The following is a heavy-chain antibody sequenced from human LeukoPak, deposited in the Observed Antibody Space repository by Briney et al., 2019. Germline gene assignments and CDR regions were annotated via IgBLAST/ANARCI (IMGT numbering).Heavy chain of an antibody. D-gene: IGHD6-6*01. Sequence: PGGSLRLSCAASGFTFSSYAMHWVRQAPGKGLEWVAVISYDGSNKYYADSVKGRFTISRDNSKNTLYLQMNSLRAEDTAVYYCARAPPCSSASWGYYGMDVWGQGTTVTVSS. CDR3: ARAPPCSSASWGYYGMDV. V-gene: IGHV3-30*04. J-gene: IGHJ6*02. CDR2: ISYDGSNK. CDR1: GFTFSSYA.